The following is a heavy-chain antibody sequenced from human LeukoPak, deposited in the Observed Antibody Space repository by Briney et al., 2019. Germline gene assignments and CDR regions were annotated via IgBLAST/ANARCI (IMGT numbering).Heavy chain of an antibody. CDR1: GGSISSSSYY. CDR3: ARQIPEVVSSWYLILVWFDP. Sequence: KPSETLSLTCTVSGGSISSSSYYWGWIRQPPGKGLEWIGIIYYSGSTYYNPSLKSRVTISVDTSKNQFSLKLSSVTAADTAVYYCARQIPEVVSSWYLILVWFDPWGQGTLVTVSS. J-gene: IGHJ5*02. V-gene: IGHV4-39*01. CDR2: IYYSGST. D-gene: IGHD6-13*01.